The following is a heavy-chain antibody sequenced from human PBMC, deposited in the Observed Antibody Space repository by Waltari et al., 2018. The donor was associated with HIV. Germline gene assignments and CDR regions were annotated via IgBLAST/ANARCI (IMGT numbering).Heavy chain of an antibody. J-gene: IGHJ6*02. CDR2: ISGSGGST. CDR3: AKSLVVVIIPNYGMDV. D-gene: IGHD3-22*01. V-gene: IGHV3-23*01. Sequence: APGKGLEWVSAISGSGGSTYYADSVKGRFTISRDNSKNTLYLQMNSLRAEDTAVYYCAKSLVVVIIPNYGMDVWGQGTTVTVSS.